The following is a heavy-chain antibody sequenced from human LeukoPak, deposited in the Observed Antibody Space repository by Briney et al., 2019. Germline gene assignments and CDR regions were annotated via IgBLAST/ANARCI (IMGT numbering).Heavy chain of an antibody. V-gene: IGHV3-53*04. CDR2: IYSGGST. CDR1: GFTVSSNY. CDR3: ARAGLVGATTSYYYYGMDV. D-gene: IGHD1-26*01. J-gene: IGHJ6*02. Sequence: PGGSLRLSCAASGFTVSSNYMSWVRQAPGKGLEWVSVIYSGGSTYYADSVKGRFTISRHNSKNTLYLQMNSLRAEDTAVYYCARAGLVGATTSYYYYGMDVWGQGTTVTVSS.